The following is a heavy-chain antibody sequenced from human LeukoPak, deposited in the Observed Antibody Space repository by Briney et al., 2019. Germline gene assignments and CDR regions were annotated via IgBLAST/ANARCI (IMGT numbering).Heavy chain of an antibody. J-gene: IGHJ6*03. CDR3: ARRAGAVSGPSYYSYYYYYMDV. D-gene: IGHD6-19*01. Sequence: ASVKVSCKASGYPFIAFYIHWVRQAPGQGLEWMGWINPNNGPTHYAQNFQGRVTMTRDTSVSTVYMELTGLTSDDTAIYYCARRAGAVSGPSYYSYYYYYMDVWGKGTTVTISS. V-gene: IGHV1-2*02. CDR2: INPNNGPT. CDR1: GYPFIAFY.